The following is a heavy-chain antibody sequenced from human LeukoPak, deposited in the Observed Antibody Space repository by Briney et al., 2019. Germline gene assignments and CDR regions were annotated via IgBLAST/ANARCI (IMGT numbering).Heavy chain of an antibody. D-gene: IGHD2-8*01. CDR3: ASAEFPAGVAFDY. CDR2: ISYDGSNK. V-gene: IGHV3-30-3*01. CDR1: GFTFSSYA. J-gene: IGHJ4*02. Sequence: PGGSLRLSCAASGFTFSSYAMHWVRQAPGKGLEWVAVISYDGSNKYYADSVKGRFTISRDNSKNTLYLQMNSLRAEDTAVYYCASAEFPAGVAFDYWGQGTLVTVSS.